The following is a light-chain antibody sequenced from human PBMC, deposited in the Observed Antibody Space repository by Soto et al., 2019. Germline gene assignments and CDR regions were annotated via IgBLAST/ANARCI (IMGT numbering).Light chain of an antibody. CDR2: KTS. CDR1: QSISSW. CDR3: QQYNSYSGT. Sequence: DIQMTQSPSTLSASVGDRITITCRASQSISSWLAWYQQKPGKAPKLLIYKTSSLESGVPSRFSGSGSGTEFALTISSLQPDDFATYYCQQYNSYSGTFGQGIKVDIK. V-gene: IGKV1-5*03. J-gene: IGKJ1*01.